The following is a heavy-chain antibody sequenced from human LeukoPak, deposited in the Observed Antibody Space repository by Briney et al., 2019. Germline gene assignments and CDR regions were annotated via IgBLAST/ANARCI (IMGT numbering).Heavy chain of an antibody. V-gene: IGHV4-34*01. CDR2: INHSGST. Sequence: PSETLSLTCAVYGGSFSGYYWSWIRQPPGKGLEWIGEINHSGSTNYNPSLKSRVTISVDTSKNQFSLKLSSVTAADTAVYYCARGRRRITMIVVVIIGGYFDYWGQGTLVTVSS. CDR1: GGSFSGYY. J-gene: IGHJ4*02. CDR3: ARGRRRITMIVVVIIGGYFDY. D-gene: IGHD3-22*01.